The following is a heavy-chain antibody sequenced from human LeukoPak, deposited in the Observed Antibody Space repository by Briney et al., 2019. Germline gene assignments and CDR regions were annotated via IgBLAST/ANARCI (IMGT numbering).Heavy chain of an antibody. CDR2: IYYSGST. V-gene: IGHV4-31*03. D-gene: IGHD2-15*01. CDR3: ARDEGYRSGGSCYGNAFDV. Sequence: PSETLSLTCTVSGGSISSGGYYWSWLRQHPGQGLVWIGYIYYSGSTYYNPSLKRRVTISIDTSKNQFSLKLGSVTDAATAVHYCARDEGYRSGGSCYGNAFDVWGQGTMVTVSS. J-gene: IGHJ3*01. CDR1: GGSISSGGYY.